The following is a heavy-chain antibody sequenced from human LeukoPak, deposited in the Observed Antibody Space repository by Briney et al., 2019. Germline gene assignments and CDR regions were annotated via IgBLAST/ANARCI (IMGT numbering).Heavy chain of an antibody. CDR3: ARLLAAPYYINF. CDR2: IYPRDSDT. CDR1: GYKFTNYW. Sequence: GESLKISCKGSGYKFTNYWIAWVRQMPGQGLEWLGIIYPRDSDTRYSPSFQGQVSISVDTSIDTAYLQWSSVKASDTAMYYCARLLAAPYYINFWGQGTLVTVAS. D-gene: IGHD6-25*01. V-gene: IGHV5-51*01. J-gene: IGHJ4*02.